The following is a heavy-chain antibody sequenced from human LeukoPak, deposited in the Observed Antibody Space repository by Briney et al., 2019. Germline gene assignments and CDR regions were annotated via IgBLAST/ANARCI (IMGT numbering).Heavy chain of an antibody. Sequence: GGSLRLSCAASGFTFSSFGMHWVRQAPGKGLEWVAFIRYDGSNKYYADSVKGRFTISRDNSKNTLYLQMNSLRAEGTAVYYCANAPKRHYDILTGYFPLPPYWGQGTLVTVSS. D-gene: IGHD3-9*01. V-gene: IGHV3-30*02. J-gene: IGHJ4*02. CDR3: ANAPKRHYDILTGYFPLPPY. CDR2: IRYDGSNK. CDR1: GFTFSSFG.